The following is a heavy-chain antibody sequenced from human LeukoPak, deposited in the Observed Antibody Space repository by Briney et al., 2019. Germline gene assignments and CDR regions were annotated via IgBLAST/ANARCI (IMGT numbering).Heavy chain of an antibody. Sequence: SETLSLTCTVSGGSISNYYWSWIRQPPGKGLEWIGRIYTSESTNYNPSLKSRVTISVDTSRNQFSLKLSSVTAADTAVYYCTRGSIAYYYMDVWGKGTTVTISS. J-gene: IGHJ6*03. D-gene: IGHD3-22*01. CDR3: TRGSIAYYYMDV. CDR1: GGSISNYY. CDR2: IYTSEST. V-gene: IGHV4-4*07.